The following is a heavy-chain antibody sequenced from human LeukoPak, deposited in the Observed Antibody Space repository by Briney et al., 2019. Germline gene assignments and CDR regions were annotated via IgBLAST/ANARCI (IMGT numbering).Heavy chain of an antibody. CDR1: GGSISSGSYY. D-gene: IGHD2-15*01. Sequence: PSETLSLTCTVSGGSISSGSYYWGWIRQPPGKGLEWIGSIYYSGSTYYNPSLKSRVTISVDTSKNQFSLKLSSVTAADTAVYYCARDRFIYSSTPNWFDPWGQGTLVTVSS. CDR3: ARDRFIYSSTPNWFDP. V-gene: IGHV4-39*07. CDR2: IYYSGST. J-gene: IGHJ5*02.